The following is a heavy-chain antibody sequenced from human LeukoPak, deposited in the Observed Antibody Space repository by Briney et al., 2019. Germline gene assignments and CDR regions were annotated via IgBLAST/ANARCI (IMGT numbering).Heavy chain of an antibody. Sequence: SETPSLTCDIYGESYTDHHLSWIRQPPGKGLEWIGEISHDEGTNYNPSLRSRVTISLDMSKNQFSLKLTSVTAADTAVYYCAGGPDSRKAGYWGPGTLVTVSS. CDR3: AGGPDSRKAGY. J-gene: IGHJ4*02. CDR2: ISHDEGT. D-gene: IGHD1-14*01. V-gene: IGHV4-34*01. CDR1: GESYTDHH.